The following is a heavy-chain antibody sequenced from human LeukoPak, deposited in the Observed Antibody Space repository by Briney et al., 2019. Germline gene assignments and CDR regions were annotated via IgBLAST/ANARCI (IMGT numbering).Heavy chain of an antibody. CDR3: ARVYCSGGSCYSGY. CDR2: INHSGST. J-gene: IGHJ4*02. Sequence: SETLSLTCAVYGGSFSGYYWSWIRQPPGKGLEWIGEINHSGSTNYNPSLKSRVTISVDTSKNQFSLKLSSVTAADTAVYYCARVYCSGGSCYSGYWGQGTLVTVSS. CDR1: GGSFSGYY. V-gene: IGHV4-34*01. D-gene: IGHD2-15*01.